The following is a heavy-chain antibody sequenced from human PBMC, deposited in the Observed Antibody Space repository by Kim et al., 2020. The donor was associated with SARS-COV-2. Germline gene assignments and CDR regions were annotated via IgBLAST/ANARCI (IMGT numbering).Heavy chain of an antibody. D-gene: IGHD1-1*01. CDR3: AKVASLVSTLNWFDP. CDR2: ISTSGGST. V-gene: IGHV3-23*01. CDR1: GFTFNTYA. Sequence: GGSLRLSCAASGFTFNTYAMSWVRQAPGKGLEWVSGISTSGGSTYYADSVKGRFAISRDNSKNTLYLQMNSLRVEDTAVYYCAKVASLVSTLNWFDPWGQGTLVSVSS. J-gene: IGHJ5*02.